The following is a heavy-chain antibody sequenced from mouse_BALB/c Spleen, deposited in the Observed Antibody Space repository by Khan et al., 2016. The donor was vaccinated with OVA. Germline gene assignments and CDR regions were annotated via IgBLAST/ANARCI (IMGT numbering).Heavy chain of an antibody. D-gene: IGHD3-3*01. CDR1: GYSFTTYY. CDR2: IDPFNGGN. V-gene: IGHV1-34*01. Sequence: VQLKQSGPKLMKPGASVKISCKASGYSFTTYYMHWVKQSHGKSLEWIGYIDPFNGGNDYNQKFKGKATLTVDKSSSTAYMHLSSLTSEDSAVYYCARGTFDYWGQGTLVTVSA. CDR3: ARGTFDY. J-gene: IGHJ3*01.